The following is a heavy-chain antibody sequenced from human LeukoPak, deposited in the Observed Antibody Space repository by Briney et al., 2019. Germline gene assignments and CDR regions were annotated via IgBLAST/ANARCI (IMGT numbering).Heavy chain of an antibody. V-gene: IGHV3-23*01. CDR3: AKDIHHDIVVVPAPPYFDY. D-gene: IGHD2-2*01. CDR1: GFTFSSYA. CDR2: ISGSGGST. J-gene: IGHJ4*02. Sequence: GGSLRLSCAASGFTFSSYAMSWVRQAPGKGLEWVSAISGSGGSTYYADSVKGRFTISRDNSKNTLYLQMNSLSAEDTAVYYCAKDIHHDIVVVPAPPYFDYWGQGTLVTVSS.